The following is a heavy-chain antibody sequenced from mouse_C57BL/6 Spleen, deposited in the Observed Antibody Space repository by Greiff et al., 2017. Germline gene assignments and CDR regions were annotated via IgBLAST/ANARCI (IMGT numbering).Heavy chain of an antibody. J-gene: IGHJ2*01. CDR2: IRNKANGYTT. CDR3: ARSPYDYDGYYFDY. V-gene: IGHV7-3*01. D-gene: IGHD2-4*01. Sequence: EVQLVESGGGLVQPGGSLSLSCAASGFTFTDYYMSWVRQPPGKALEWLGFIRNKANGYTTEYSASVKGRFTISRDNSQSILYLQMNALRAEDSSTYYCARSPYDYDGYYFDYWGQGTTRTVSS. CDR1: GFTFTDYY.